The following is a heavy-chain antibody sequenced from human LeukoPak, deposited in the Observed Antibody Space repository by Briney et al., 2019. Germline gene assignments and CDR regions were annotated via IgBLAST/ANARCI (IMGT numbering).Heavy chain of an antibody. CDR3: ARDGYSYGYDAGGFDY. V-gene: IGHV3-64D*06. Sequence: GGSLRLSCSASGFTFSSYAMHWVRQAPGKGLEYVSAISSNGGSTYYADSVKGRFTISRDNSKNTLYLQMSSLRAEDTAVYYCARDGYSYGYDAGGFDYWGQGTLVTVSS. J-gene: IGHJ4*02. D-gene: IGHD5-18*01. CDR1: GFTFSSYA. CDR2: ISSNGGST.